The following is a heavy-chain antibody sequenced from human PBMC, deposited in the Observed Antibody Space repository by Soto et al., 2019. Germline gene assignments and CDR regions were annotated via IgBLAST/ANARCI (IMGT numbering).Heavy chain of an antibody. CDR2: IYHSGST. V-gene: IGHV4-38-2*02. CDR1: GYSMSSGYD. Sequence: HSESLSLTCAVSGYSMSSGYDWGWIRQPPGKGLEWIGSIYHSGSTYYNPSLKSRVTISVDTSKNQFSLKLSSVTAADTAVYYCARDNPITVFGVVHSWFDPWGQGTLVTVSS. D-gene: IGHD3-3*01. J-gene: IGHJ5*02. CDR3: ARDNPITVFGVVHSWFDP.